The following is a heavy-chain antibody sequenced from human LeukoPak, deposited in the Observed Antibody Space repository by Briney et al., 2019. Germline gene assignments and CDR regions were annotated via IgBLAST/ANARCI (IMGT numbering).Heavy chain of an antibody. CDR2: IDPNRGGA. CDR3: ARAGSYTRFGNFGLDV. J-gene: IGHJ6*02. CDR1: GYTFTSYG. Sequence: GASVKVSCKASGYTFTSYGISWVRQAPGQGLEWMGWIDPNRGGAKYAQKFQVRVTMTSDTSISTVYMELTGLTSDDAAVFYCARAGSYTRFGNFGLDVWGQGTTVTVSS. V-gene: IGHV1-2*02. D-gene: IGHD1-26*01.